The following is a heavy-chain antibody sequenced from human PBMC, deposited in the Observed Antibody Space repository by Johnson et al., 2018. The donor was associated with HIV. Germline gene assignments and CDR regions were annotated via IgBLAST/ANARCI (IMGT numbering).Heavy chain of an antibody. CDR3: AKGYGGNGGAFDI. J-gene: IGHJ3*02. D-gene: IGHD4-23*01. CDR2: ISYDGSNK. CDR1: GVTFSSHA. V-gene: IGHV3-30*04. Sequence: QVQLVESGGGVVQPGRSLRLSCAASGVTFSSHAMHWVRQAPGKGLDWVTVISYDGSNKYYADSVKGRFTISRDNSKNTLYLQMNSLRAEDTAVYYCAKGYGGNGGAFDIWGQGTMVTVSS.